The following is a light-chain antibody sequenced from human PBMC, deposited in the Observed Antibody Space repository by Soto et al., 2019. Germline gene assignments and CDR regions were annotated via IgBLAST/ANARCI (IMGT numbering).Light chain of an antibody. Sequence: EIVLTQSPGTLSLSPGERATLSCRASQSVSSSYLAWYQQRPGQATRLLIFGASYRATGIPDRFSGSGSGTDFTLTISRLEPEDFAVYYCQQYNSSPPEFTFGPGTKVDSK. CDR1: QSVSSSY. J-gene: IGKJ3*01. CDR2: GAS. CDR3: QQYNSSPPEFT. V-gene: IGKV3-20*01.